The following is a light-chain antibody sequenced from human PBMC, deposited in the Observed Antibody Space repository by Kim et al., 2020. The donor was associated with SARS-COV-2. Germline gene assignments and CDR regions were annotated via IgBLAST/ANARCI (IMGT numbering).Light chain of an antibody. CDR3: QQYGSSPT. J-gene: IGKJ1*01. CDR2: GAS. V-gene: IGKV3-20*01. Sequence: SVSPGERATLSCRASQSVSSNLAWYQQKPGQAPRLLISGASTRATGFPDRFSGSGSGTDFTLTISRLEPEDFAVYYCQQYGSSPTFGQGTKVDIK. CDR1: QSVSSN.